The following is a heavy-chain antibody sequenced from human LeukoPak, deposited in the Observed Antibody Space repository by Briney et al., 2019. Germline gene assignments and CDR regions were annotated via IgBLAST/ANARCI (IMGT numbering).Heavy chain of an antibody. V-gene: IGHV3-21*01. J-gene: IGHJ4*02. CDR3: ARDPGGSSWLVDY. Sequence: GGSLRLSCAASGFTFSTYSMNWVRQTPGKGLEWVSSISSSSSYIYYADSVKGRFTISRDNAKNSLYLQMNSLRAEDTAVYYCARDPGGSSWLVDYWGQGTLVTVSS. CDR2: ISSSSSYI. CDR1: GFTFSTYS. D-gene: IGHD6-13*01.